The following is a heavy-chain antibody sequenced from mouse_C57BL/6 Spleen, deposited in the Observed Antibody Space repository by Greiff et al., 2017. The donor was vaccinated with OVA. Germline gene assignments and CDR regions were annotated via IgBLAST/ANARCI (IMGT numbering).Heavy chain of an antibody. CDR1: GYTFTDYY. CDR3: AVGGVKAWFAY. J-gene: IGHJ3*01. CDR2: INPYNGGT. D-gene: IGHD1-3*01. V-gene: IGHV1-19*01. Sequence: VQLQQSGPVLVKPGASVKMSCKASGYTFTDYYMNWVKQSHGKSLEWIGVINPYNGGTSYNQKFKGKATLTVDKSSSTAYMELNSLTSEDSAVYYCAVGGVKAWFAYWGQGTLVTVSA.